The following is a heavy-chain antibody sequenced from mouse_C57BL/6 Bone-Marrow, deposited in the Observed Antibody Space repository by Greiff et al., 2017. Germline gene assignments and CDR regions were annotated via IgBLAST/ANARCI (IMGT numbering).Heavy chain of an antibody. CDR3: ARDYRGRFYWYFDV. V-gene: IGHV5-17*01. Sequence: EVHLVESGGGLVKPGGSLKLSCAASGFTFSDYGMHWVRQAPEKGLEWVAYISSGSSTIYYADTVKGRFTISRDNAKNTLFLQMTSLRSEDTAMYYCARDYRGRFYWYFDVWGTWTTVTVSS. CDR1: GFTFSDYG. CDR2: ISSGSSTI. D-gene: IGHD2-4*01. J-gene: IGHJ1*03.